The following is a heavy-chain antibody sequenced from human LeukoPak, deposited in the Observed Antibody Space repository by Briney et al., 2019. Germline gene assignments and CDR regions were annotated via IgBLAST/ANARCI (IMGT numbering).Heavy chain of an antibody. CDR1: GFTFSSYA. D-gene: IGHD5-18*01. Sequence: GGSLRLSCAASGFTFSSYAMHWVRQAPGKGLEWVAVISYDGSNKYYADSVKGRFTNSRDNSKNTLYLQMNSLRAEDTAVYYCARAKYSYGPYGMDVWGQGTTVTVSS. J-gene: IGHJ6*02. CDR3: ARAKYSYGPYGMDV. V-gene: IGHV3-30*04. CDR2: ISYDGSNK.